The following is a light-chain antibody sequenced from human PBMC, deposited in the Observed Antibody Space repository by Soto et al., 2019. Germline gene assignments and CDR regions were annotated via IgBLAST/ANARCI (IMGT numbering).Light chain of an antibody. CDR2: DVS. J-gene: IGKJ4*01. Sequence: EIVLTQSPATLSLSPGESATLSCRASQSVSSFLAWYQQKPGQAPRLLIYDVSSRATGSPTRFSGSGSGTDFSLTISSLEPEDFAVYYCQQRSNWPLTFGGGTKVEIK. CDR1: QSVSSF. V-gene: IGKV3-11*01. CDR3: QQRSNWPLT.